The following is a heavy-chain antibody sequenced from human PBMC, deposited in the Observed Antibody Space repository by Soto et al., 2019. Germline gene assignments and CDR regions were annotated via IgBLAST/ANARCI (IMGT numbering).Heavy chain of an antibody. CDR2: IIPISGTA. CDR3: ARSHGSSTSLEIYYYYYYGMDV. V-gene: IGHV1-69*01. D-gene: IGHD2-2*01. Sequence: QVQLVQSGAEVKKPGSSVKVSCKASGGTFSSYAISWVRQAPGQGLEWMGGIIPISGTANYAQKFQGRVTITADESTSTAYMELSSLRSEVTAVYYCARSHGSSTSLEIYYYYYYGMDVWGQGTTVTVSS. J-gene: IGHJ6*02. CDR1: GGTFSSYA.